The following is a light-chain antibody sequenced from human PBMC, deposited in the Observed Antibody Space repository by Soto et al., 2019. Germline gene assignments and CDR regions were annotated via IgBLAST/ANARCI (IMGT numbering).Light chain of an antibody. Sequence: VLTQSPDTLSLSPGERATLSCRASQSGSSQYLSWYQQRPGQPPRLLIYGVSIRANGIPDRFSGSGSGSDFTLTNRLEPEDFAVYYCQDFAYPHWTFGQGTKVEI. CDR3: QDFAYPHWT. CDR2: GVS. J-gene: IGKJ1*01. V-gene: IGKV3-20*01. CDR1: QSGSSQY.